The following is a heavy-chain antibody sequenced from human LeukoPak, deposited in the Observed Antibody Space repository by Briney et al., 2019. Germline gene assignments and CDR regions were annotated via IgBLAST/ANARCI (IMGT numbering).Heavy chain of an antibody. D-gene: IGHD5-24*01. J-gene: IGHJ5*02. CDR2: INPNSGGT. V-gene: IGHV1-2*02. Sequence: ASVKVSCKASGYTFTGYYMHWVRQAPGQGLEWMGWINPNSGGTNYAQKFQDRVTMTRDTSISTAYMELSRLTSDDTATYYCARGKSNLVALNWLDPWGQGTLVTVSS. CDR3: ARGKSNLVALNWLDP. CDR1: GYTFTGYY.